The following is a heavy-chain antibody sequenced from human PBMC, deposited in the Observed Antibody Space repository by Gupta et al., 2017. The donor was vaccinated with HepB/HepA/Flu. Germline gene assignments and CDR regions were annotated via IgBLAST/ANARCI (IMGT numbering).Heavy chain of an antibody. CDR3: ARKSCSGGDCYLD. CDR1: GFTFSYFI. V-gene: IGHV3-23*01. Sequence: EVQLLESGGGLVQPGGSLRLSCAASGFTFSYFIMIWVRQTPGTGLEWVSAISADGYRTYYADSVKGRFTISRDNSKNTMDLQMNSLRGEDTAVYYCARKSCSGGDCYLDWGQGTLVTVSS. CDR2: ISADGYRT. D-gene: IGHD2-21*01. J-gene: IGHJ4*02.